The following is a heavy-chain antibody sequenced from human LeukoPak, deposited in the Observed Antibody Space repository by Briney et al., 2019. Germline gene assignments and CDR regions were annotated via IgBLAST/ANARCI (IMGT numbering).Heavy chain of an antibody. D-gene: IGHD3-22*01. J-gene: IGHJ4*02. V-gene: IGHV1-46*01. Sequence: ASVKVSCKASGYTFTSYYMHWVRQAPGQGLEWMGIINPSGGSTSYAQKFQGRVTITADKSTSTAYMELSSLRSEDTAVYYCAYYYDSKSDSDWGQGTLVTVSS. CDR1: GYTFTSYY. CDR3: AYYYDSKSDSD. CDR2: INPSGGST.